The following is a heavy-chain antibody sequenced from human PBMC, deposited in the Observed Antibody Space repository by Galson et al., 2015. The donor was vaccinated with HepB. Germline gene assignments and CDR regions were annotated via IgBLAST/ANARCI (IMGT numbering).Heavy chain of an antibody. J-gene: IGHJ4*02. D-gene: IGHD4-17*01. Sequence: SETLSLTCTVSGYSISNGYYWGWVRQPPGKGLEWIGSIYHSGNTYYNPSLESRVTVSVDTSKNQFSLNLNSVTAADTAVYYCARAIRSFDSWGQGTLVTVSS. CDR1: GYSISNGYY. V-gene: IGHV4-38-2*02. CDR3: ARAIRSFDS. CDR2: IYHSGNT.